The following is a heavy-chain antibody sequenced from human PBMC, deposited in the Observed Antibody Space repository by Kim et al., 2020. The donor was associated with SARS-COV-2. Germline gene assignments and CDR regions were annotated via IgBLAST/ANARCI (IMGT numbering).Heavy chain of an antibody. CDR3: VRHLGTSYGRADP. Sequence: SETLSLTCSVSGGSISSPIYYWGWIRQSPGKGLEWIASMYYGGITYYNPSLKSRLTMSVDTSKNQFSLNVTSATAADTALYYCVRHLGTSYGRADPWGQGTLVTVSS. J-gene: IGHJ5*02. CDR1: GGSISSPIYY. D-gene: IGHD3-16*01. V-gene: IGHV4-39*01. CDR2: MYYGGIT.